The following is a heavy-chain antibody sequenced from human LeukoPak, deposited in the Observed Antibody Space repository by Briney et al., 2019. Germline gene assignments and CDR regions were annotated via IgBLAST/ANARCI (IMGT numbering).Heavy chain of an antibody. D-gene: IGHD5-18*01. V-gene: IGHV4-39*01. J-gene: IGHJ5*02. CDR3: ARSHRRGYSYGSSFDP. Sequence: SETLSLTCTVSGGSISSSSYYWGWIRQPPGKGLEWIGSIYYSGSTYYNPPLKSRVTISVDTSKNQFSLKLSSVTAADTAVYYCARSHRRGYSYGSSFDPWGQGTLVTVSS. CDR1: GGSISSSSYY. CDR2: IYYSGST.